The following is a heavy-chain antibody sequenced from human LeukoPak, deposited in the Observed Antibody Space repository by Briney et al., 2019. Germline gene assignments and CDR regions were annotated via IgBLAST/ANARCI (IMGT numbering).Heavy chain of an antibody. CDR2: IIPIVGIL. J-gene: IGHJ6*02. D-gene: IGHD1-26*01. V-gene: IGHV1-69*04. CDR3: ARGGSYYFYNGMDV. Sequence: SVKVSCKASGGTFTSYGINWVRQAPGLGLEWMGRIIPIVGILNYAQRFQGRVTITADNSTNIAYMELSSLRSEDTAIYYCARGGSYYFYNGMDVWGQGTTVTVSS. CDR1: GGTFTSYG.